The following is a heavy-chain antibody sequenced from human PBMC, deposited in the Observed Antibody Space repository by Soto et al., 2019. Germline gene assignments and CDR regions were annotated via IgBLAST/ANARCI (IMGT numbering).Heavy chain of an antibody. CDR2: ISGRGGST. V-gene: IGHV3-23*01. J-gene: IGHJ6*03. CDR3: ANLGGYYYHFMDV. Sequence: GGSLRLSCAASGFTFSSSAMSWVRQAPGKGLEWVSGISGRGGSTCNADSVKGRYTISRDNSKDTLYLQMNSLGAEDTALYYGANLGGYYYHFMDVWGKGTTVTVSS. CDR1: GFTFSSSA. D-gene: IGHD3-16*01.